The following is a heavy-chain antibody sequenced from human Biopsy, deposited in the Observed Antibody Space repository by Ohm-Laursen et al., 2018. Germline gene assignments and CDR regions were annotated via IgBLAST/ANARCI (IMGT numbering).Heavy chain of an antibody. J-gene: IGHJ5*02. Sequence: QTLSLTCAVSGGSISSSTTYYWAWLRQPPGKGLEWIGSIYNTETTFYNPSLKSRVTISVDTSTNQFSLKVSSVTAADTALYFCARHPTGFWFDPWGHGTLVTVSS. V-gene: IGHV4-39*01. CDR1: GGSISSSTTYY. CDR3: ARHPTGFWFDP. CDR2: IYNTETT.